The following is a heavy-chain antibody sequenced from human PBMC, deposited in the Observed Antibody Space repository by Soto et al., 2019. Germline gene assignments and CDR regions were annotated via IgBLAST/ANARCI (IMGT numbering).Heavy chain of an antibody. Sequence: QLQLQESGPGLVKPSETLSLTCTVSGGSISSSSYYWGWIRQPPGKGLEWIGSIYYSGSTYYNPSLKSRVTISVDTSKNQFSRKLSSVTAADTAVYYCALGTTVTSHYYYYGMDVWGQGTTVTVSS. V-gene: IGHV4-39*01. D-gene: IGHD4-17*01. CDR1: GGSISSSSYY. CDR3: ALGTTVTSHYYYYGMDV. J-gene: IGHJ6*02. CDR2: IYYSGST.